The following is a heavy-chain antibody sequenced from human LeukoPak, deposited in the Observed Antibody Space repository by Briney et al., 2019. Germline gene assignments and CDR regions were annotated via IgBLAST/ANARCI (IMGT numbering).Heavy chain of an antibody. D-gene: IGHD6-13*01. CDR2: IRYDGSNK. CDR1: GFPFSYYG. J-gene: IGHJ6*03. V-gene: IGHV3-30*02. Sequence: GGSLRLSCAASGFPFSYYGMHWVRQAPGKGLEWVAFIRYDGSNKYYADSVKGRFTISRDNSKNTLYLQMNSLRAEDTAVYYCAKGDVAEVWQLVQDYYYYMDVWGKGTTVTISS. CDR3: AKGDVAEVWQLVQDYYYYMDV.